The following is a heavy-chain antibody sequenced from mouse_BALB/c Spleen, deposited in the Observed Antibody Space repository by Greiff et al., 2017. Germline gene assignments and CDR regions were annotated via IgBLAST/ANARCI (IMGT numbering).Heavy chain of an antibody. Sequence: EVKLQESGPGLVKPSQSLSLTCTVTGYSITSDYAWNWIRQFPGNKLEWMGYISYSGSTSYNPSLKSRISITRDTSKNQFFLQLNSVTTEDTATYYCARSNYGYDGGFDYWGQGTTLTVSS. J-gene: IGHJ2*01. CDR3: ARSNYGYDGGFDY. V-gene: IGHV3-2*02. CDR1: GYSITSDYA. CDR2: ISYSGST. D-gene: IGHD2-2*01.